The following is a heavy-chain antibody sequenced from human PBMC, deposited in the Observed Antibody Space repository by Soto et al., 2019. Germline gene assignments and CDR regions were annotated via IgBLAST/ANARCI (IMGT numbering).Heavy chain of an antibody. D-gene: IGHD7-27*01. CDR3: ARLPLGAMRYYFDY. V-gene: IGHV4-39*01. CDR2: IYYSGST. CDR1: GGSISSSSYY. Sequence: NPSETLSLTCTVSGGSISSSSYYWGWIRQPPGKGLEWIGSIYYSGSTYYNPSLKSRVTISVDTSKNQFSLKLSSVTAADTAVYYCARLPLGAMRYYFDYWGQGTLVTVSS. J-gene: IGHJ4*02.